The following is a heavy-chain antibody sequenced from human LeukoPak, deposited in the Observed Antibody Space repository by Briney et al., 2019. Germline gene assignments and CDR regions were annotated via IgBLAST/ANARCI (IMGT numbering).Heavy chain of an antibody. CDR1: GGSISTYY. CDR2: IYYSGST. D-gene: IGHD3-22*01. Sequence: SETLSLTCTVSGGSISTYYGNWIRQAPGKGLEWIGYIYYSGSTNYNPSLKSRVTMSVDTSRNQFSLKLSSVTAADTAVYYCARTYYYDSSGYYHNWFDPWGQGTLVTVSS. J-gene: IGHJ5*02. CDR3: ARTYYYDSSGYYHNWFDP. V-gene: IGHV4-59*08.